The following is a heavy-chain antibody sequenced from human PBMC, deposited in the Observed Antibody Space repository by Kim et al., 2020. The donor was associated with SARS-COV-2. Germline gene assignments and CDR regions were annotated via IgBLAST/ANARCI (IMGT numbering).Heavy chain of an antibody. CDR2: ISWNSGSI. Sequence: GGSLRLSCSASGFTFDDYAMHWVRQAPGKGLEWVSGISWNSGSIGYADSVKGRFTISRDNAKNSLYLQMNSLRAEDTALYYCAKASDIVVVPAAKGPCSFYYWGQGTLVTVSS. D-gene: IGHD2-2*01. CDR3: AKASDIVVVPAAKGPCSFYY. V-gene: IGHV3-9*01. CDR1: GFTFDDYA. J-gene: IGHJ4*02.